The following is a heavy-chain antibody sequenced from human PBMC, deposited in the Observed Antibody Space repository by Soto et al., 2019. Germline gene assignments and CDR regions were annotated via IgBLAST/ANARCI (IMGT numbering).Heavy chain of an antibody. CDR1: GFTFSSYG. Sequence: QVQLVESGGGVVQPGRSLRLSCAASGFTFSSYGMHWVRQAPGKGLEWVAVIWYDGSNKYYADSVKGRFTISRDNSKNTLYLQMNSLRAEDTAVYYCASSREEWELAYFVYWGQGTLVTVSS. V-gene: IGHV3-33*01. J-gene: IGHJ4*02. D-gene: IGHD1-26*01. CDR3: ASSREEWELAYFVY. CDR2: IWYDGSNK.